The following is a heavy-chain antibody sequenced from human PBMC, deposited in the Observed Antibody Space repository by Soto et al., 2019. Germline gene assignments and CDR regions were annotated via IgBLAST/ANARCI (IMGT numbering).Heavy chain of an antibody. CDR2: TYYGSKWYS. J-gene: IGHJ4*02. D-gene: IGHD6-19*01. CDR1: GDSVSSNSAH. V-gene: IGHV6-1*01. Sequence: SQTLSLPCVISGDSVSSNSAHWNWIRQSPSRGLEWLGRTYYGSKWYSDYAESVKSRIVINADTSKNQFSLQLKSVSPEDTAIYYCARVSPQWLAPEAHFDSWGQGTLVTVSS. CDR3: ARVSPQWLAPEAHFDS.